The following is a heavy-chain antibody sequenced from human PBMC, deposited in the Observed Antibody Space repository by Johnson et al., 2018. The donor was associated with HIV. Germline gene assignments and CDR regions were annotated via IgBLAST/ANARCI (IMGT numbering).Heavy chain of an antibody. V-gene: IGHV3-30*04. J-gene: IGHJ3*02. CDR1: GFTFRSHA. CDR2: LSYVGSNK. Sequence: QVQLVESGGGVVQPGRSLRLSCAASGFTFRSHAMHWVRQALGQGLEWVAVLSYVGSNKYYADSVKGRFTISRDNSKNTLYRQMNSLRAEDTAVYYCARSLGVVGAIGKGAFDIWGQGTMVTVSS. CDR3: ARSLGVVGAIGKGAFDI. D-gene: IGHD1-26*01.